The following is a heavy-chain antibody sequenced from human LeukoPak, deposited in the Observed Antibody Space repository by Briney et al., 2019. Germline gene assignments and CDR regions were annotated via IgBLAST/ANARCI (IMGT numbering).Heavy chain of an antibody. CDR3: ATRFDFHYYFDY. CDR1: GYTFTSYD. Sequence: ASVKVSCKASGYTFTSYDINWVRQATGQGLEWMGIINPSGGSTSYAQKFQGRVTMTRDMSTSTVYMELSSLRSEDTAVYYCATRFDFHYYFDYWGQGTLVTVSS. D-gene: IGHD3-9*01. V-gene: IGHV1-46*01. CDR2: INPSGGST. J-gene: IGHJ4*02.